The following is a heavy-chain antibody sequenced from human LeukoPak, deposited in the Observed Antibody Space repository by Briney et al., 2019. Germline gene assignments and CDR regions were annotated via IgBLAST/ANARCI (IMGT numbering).Heavy chain of an antibody. V-gene: IGHV4-59*12. J-gene: IGHJ5*02. D-gene: IGHD3-10*01. Sequence: PSETLSLTCTVSGGSISSYYWSWIRQPPGKGLEWIGYIYYSGSTNYNPSLKSRVTISVDTSKNQFSLKLSSVTAADTAVYYCARGGITMVRGVIIPNWFDPWGQGTLVTVSS. CDR1: GGSISSYY. CDR2: IYYSGST. CDR3: ARGGITMVRGVIIPNWFDP.